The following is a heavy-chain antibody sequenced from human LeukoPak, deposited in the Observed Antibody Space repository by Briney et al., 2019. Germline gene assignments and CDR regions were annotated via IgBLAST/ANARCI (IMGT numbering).Heavy chain of an antibody. CDR1: GFTFSSYA. CDR3: ARALSIAVAGTYYYGMDV. Sequence: GGSLRLSCAASGFTFSSYAMHWVRQAPGKGLEWVAVISYDGSNNYYADSVKGRFTISRDNSKNTLYLQMNSLRAEDTAVYYCARALSIAVAGTYYYGMDVWGQGTTVTVSS. CDR2: ISYDGSNN. J-gene: IGHJ6*02. D-gene: IGHD6-19*01. V-gene: IGHV3-30*04.